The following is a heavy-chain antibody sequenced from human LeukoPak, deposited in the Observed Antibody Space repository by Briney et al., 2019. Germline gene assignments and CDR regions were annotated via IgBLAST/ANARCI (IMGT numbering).Heavy chain of an antibody. Sequence: GRSLRLSCAASGFTFSSYAMPWVRQAPGKGLEWVAVISYDGSNKYYADSVKGRFTISRDNAKNSLYLQMNSLRAEDTAIYYCARDRWELLRSVDYWGQGTLVTVSS. D-gene: IGHD2-15*01. V-gene: IGHV3-30-3*01. CDR2: ISYDGSNK. J-gene: IGHJ4*02. CDR3: ARDRWELLRSVDY. CDR1: GFTFSSYA.